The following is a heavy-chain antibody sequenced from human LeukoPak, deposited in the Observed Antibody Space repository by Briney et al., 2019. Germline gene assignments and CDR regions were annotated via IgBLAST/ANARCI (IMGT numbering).Heavy chain of an antibody. CDR2: FDPEDGET. D-gene: IGHD3-9*01. Sequence: ASVKVSCKVSGYTLTELSMHWVRQAPGKGLEWMGGFDPEDGETIYAQKFQGRVTTTEDTPTDTAYMELSSLRSEDTAVYYCATVVAYYDILTGSQYPNWFDPWGQGTLVTVSS. V-gene: IGHV1-24*01. CDR1: GYTLTELS. CDR3: ATVVAYYDILTGSQYPNWFDP. J-gene: IGHJ5*02.